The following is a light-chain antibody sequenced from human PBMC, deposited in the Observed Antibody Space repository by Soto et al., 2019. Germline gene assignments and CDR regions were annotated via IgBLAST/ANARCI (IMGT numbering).Light chain of an antibody. CDR1: QSVLYSSNNKNY. CDR3: QQYYTPLWT. J-gene: IGKJ1*01. V-gene: IGKV4-1*01. CDR2: WAS. Sequence: DIVMTQSPDSLAVSLGERATINCKSSQSVLYSSNNKNYLAWYQQKPGQPPKLLIYWASTRESGVPDRFSGSGSGTDFTLTISSLQAEDAAVYFCQQYYTPLWTFGQGTKVEIK.